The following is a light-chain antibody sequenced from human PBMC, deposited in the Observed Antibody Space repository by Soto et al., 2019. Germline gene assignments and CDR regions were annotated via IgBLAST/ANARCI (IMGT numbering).Light chain of an antibody. Sequence: EIVMTQSPATLSVSPGEGATLSCKASQNVYNNLAWYQQRPGQPPRLLIYDASTRATGISARFSGSGYGTEFTLTISSLQSEDFAVYFCQQCSNWRTFGQGTKLEIK. CDR3: QQCSNWRT. J-gene: IGKJ2*02. CDR1: QNVYNN. V-gene: IGKV3-15*01. CDR2: DAS.